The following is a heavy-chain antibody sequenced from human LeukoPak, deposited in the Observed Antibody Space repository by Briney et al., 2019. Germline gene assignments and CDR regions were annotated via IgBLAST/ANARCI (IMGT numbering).Heavy chain of an antibody. CDR1: GINFNYAW. CDR3: ARALYGSGWCQDY. V-gene: IGHV3-23*01. CDR2: ISNSVGTT. D-gene: IGHD6-19*01. Sequence: PGGSLRLSCAASGINFNYAWMSWVRQAPGKGLEWVSTISNSVGTTYYADSVKGRFTISRDNSRNTLYLQVNSLRAEDTALYYCARALYGSGWCQDYWGQGTLVTVSS. J-gene: IGHJ4*02.